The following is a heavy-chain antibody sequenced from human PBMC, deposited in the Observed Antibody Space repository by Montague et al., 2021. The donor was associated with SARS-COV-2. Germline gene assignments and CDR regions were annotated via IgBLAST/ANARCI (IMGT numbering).Heavy chain of an antibody. D-gene: IGHD6-6*01. CDR1: GFNFSDYY. V-gene: IGHV3-11*06. CDR2: ISSSTTYS. CDR3: AREGHLATRPGWSNWFDP. J-gene: IGHJ5*02. Sequence: SLRLSCAASGFNFSDYYITWVRQAPGKGLEWVAYISSSTTYSNYSDSLKGLFTISRDNTKKSVYLQMNRLRAEDTGVYYCAREGHLATRPGWSNWFDPWGKGTLVTVSS.